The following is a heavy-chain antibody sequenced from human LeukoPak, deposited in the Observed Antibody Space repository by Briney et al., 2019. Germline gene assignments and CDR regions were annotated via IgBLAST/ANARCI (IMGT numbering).Heavy chain of an antibody. CDR3: ARDASLFDP. CDR1: GGSISSYY. Sequence: SETLSLTCSVSGGSISSYYWSWIRQPPGKGLEWIGYIYYSGSTNYNPSLKSRVTISVDTSKNQFSLKLRSVTAADTAVYYCARDASLFDPWGQGTLVTVSS. CDR2: IYYSGST. J-gene: IGHJ5*02. V-gene: IGHV4-59*01. D-gene: IGHD3-16*01.